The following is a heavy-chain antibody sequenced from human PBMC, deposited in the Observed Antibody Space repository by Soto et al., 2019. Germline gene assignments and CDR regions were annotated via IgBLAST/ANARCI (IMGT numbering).Heavy chain of an antibody. CDR2: IYYSGST. CDR3: ARVLGAVCSGGTCYFYYFDF. CDR1: GGSISSGGSY. V-gene: IGHV4-31*03. D-gene: IGHD2-15*01. J-gene: IGHJ4*02. Sequence: PSETLSLTCTVSGGSISSGGSYWSWIRQHPGKGLEWIGYIYYSGSTYYNPSLKSRVIISVDTSKNQLSLKLSSVTAADTAVYYCARVLGAVCSGGTCYFYYFDFWGQGTLVTVSS.